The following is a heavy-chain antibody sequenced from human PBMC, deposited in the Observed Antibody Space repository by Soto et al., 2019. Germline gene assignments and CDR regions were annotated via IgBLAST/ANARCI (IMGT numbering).Heavy chain of an antibody. CDR1: GFTFSSYE. V-gene: IGHV3-48*03. Sequence: GGSLRLSCAASGFTFSSYEMNWVRQAPGKGLEWVSYISSSGSTIYYADSVKGRFTISRDNAKNSLYLQMNSLRAEDTAVYYCARHYTIFGVVIHFDYWGQGTLVTVSS. D-gene: IGHD3-3*01. CDR3: ARHYTIFGVVIHFDY. J-gene: IGHJ4*02. CDR2: ISSSGSTI.